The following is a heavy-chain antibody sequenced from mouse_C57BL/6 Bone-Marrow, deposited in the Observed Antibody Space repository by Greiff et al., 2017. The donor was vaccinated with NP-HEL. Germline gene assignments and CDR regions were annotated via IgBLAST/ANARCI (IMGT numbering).Heavy chain of an antibody. J-gene: IGHJ3*01. D-gene: IGHD3-2*02. V-gene: IGHV1-50*01. Sequence: VQLQQSGAELVKPGASVKLSCKASGYTFTSYWMQWVKQRPGQGLEWIGEIDPSDSYTNYNQKFKGKATLTVDTSSSTAYMQLSSLTSEDSAVYYCARGGSSGPWFAYWGQGTLVTVSA. CDR3: ARGGSSGPWFAY. CDR1: GYTFTSYW. CDR2: IDPSDSYT.